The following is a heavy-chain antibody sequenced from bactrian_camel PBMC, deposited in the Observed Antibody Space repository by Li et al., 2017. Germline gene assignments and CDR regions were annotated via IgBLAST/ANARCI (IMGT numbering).Heavy chain of an antibody. V-gene: IGHV3S53*01. J-gene: IGHJ4*01. CDR3: ALNTHCARTYGGSIRGLWPPYEYSY. CDR1: GLSASTKC. D-gene: IGHD6*01. CDR2: ISSADNM. Sequence: HVQLVESGGGSVQAGGSLRLSCVASGLSASTKCMGWFRQAPGKEREWVATISSADNMYYVESVKGRFTISRDNAENTVFLQMNSLKPEDTAMYYCALNTHCARTYGGSIRGLWPPYEYSYSGQGTQVTVS.